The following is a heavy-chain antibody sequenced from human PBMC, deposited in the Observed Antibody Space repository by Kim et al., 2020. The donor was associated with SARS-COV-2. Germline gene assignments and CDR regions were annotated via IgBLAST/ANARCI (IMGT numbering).Heavy chain of an antibody. CDR1: GFDFGNFG. J-gene: IGHJ4*02. Sequence: GGSLRLSCVASGFDFGNFGMSWVRQVPGKGLQWVSHINWNGGATSYAGSVRGRFTISRDNAKNSLFLQMNSLRTEDTAFYYCARLPHFSGARSYLWDYWGQGALITVSS. D-gene: IGHD3-10*01. V-gene: IGHV3-20*04. CDR3: ARLPHFSGARSYLWDY. CDR2: INWNGGAT.